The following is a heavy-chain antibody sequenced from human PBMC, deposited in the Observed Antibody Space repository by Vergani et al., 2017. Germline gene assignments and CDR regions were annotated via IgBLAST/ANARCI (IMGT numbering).Heavy chain of an antibody. CDR3: ARGLSSSRPYYYYYMDV. CDR2: INHSGST. D-gene: IGHD6-6*01. CDR1: GGSFSGYY. V-gene: IGHV4-34*01. J-gene: IGHJ6*03. Sequence: QVQLQQWGAGLLKPSETLSLTCAVYGGSFSGYYWSWIRQPPGKGLEWIGEINHSGSTNYNPSLKSRVTISVDTSKNQFSLKLSSVTAADPAVSYCARGLSSSRPYYYYYMDVWGKGTTVTVSS.